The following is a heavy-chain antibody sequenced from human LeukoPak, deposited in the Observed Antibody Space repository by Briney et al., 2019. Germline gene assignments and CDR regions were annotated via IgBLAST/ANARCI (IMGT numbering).Heavy chain of an antibody. CDR3: AKVATPFGEYDAFDI. V-gene: IGHV3-21*01. CDR1: GFTFSSYS. J-gene: IGHJ3*02. D-gene: IGHD3-10*01. Sequence: GGSLRLSCAASGFTFSSYSMNWVRQAPGKGLEWVSSISSSSSYIYYADSVKGRFTISRDNAKNSLYLQMNSLRAEDTAVYYCAKVATPFGEYDAFDIWGQGTIVTVSS. CDR2: ISSSSSYI.